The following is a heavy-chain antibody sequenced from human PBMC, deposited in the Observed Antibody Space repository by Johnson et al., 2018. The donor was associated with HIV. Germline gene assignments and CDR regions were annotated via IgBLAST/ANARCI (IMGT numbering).Heavy chain of an antibody. V-gene: IGHV3-30*02. CDR2: IRYDGSNK. J-gene: IGHJ3*01. CDR3: ATEAGIELWLIDAFDL. Sequence: QVQLVESGGGVVQPGGSLRLSCAASGFTFSSYGMHWVRQAPGKGLEWVAFIRYDGSNKYYAYSVKGRFTISRDNSKNTLYLQMNSLKTEDTAVYYCATEAGIELWLIDAFDLWGQGTMVTVSS. CDR1: GFTFSSYG. D-gene: IGHD5-18*01.